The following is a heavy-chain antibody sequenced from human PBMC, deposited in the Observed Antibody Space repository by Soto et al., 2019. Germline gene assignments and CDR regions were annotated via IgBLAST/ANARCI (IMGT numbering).Heavy chain of an antibody. V-gene: IGHV1-18*01. Sequence: QVQLVQSGAEVKKPGASVKVSCRASGYTFISYGITWVRQVPGQGLEWMGWISAFNGNTYYAQKLQDRVTMTTDTSTSTAYMEVRSLRSDDTAVYYCARGPPTWFDPWGQGTLVTVSS. CDR1: GYTFISYG. J-gene: IGHJ5*02. CDR3: ARGPPTWFDP. CDR2: ISAFNGNT.